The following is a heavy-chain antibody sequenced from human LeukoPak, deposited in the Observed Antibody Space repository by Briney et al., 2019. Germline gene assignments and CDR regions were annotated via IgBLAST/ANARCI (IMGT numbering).Heavy chain of an antibody. CDR1: GFTFSSYV. CDR2: ISGRGGNT. Sequence: PGGSLRLSCAASGFTFSSYVMSWVRQAPGKGLEWVSGISGRGGNTYYADSVQGRFTISRDNSKNTLYLQMNSLRAEDTAVYYCAKGPSDYYGMDVWGQGTTVTASS. J-gene: IGHJ6*02. CDR3: AKGPSDYYGMDV. V-gene: IGHV3-23*01.